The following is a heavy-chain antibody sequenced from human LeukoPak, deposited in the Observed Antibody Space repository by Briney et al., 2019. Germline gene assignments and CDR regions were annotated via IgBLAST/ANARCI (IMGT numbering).Heavy chain of an antibody. Sequence: ASVKVSCKASGYTFTGYYMHWVRQAPGQGLEWMGWINPNSGGTNYAQKFQGRVTMTRDTSISTAYMELSRLRSDDTAVYYCARDNGGVIRGYFDYWGQGTLVTVSS. D-gene: IGHD2-21*01. CDR1: GYTFTGYY. J-gene: IGHJ4*02. CDR3: ARDNGGVIRGYFDY. V-gene: IGHV1-2*02. CDR2: INPNSGGT.